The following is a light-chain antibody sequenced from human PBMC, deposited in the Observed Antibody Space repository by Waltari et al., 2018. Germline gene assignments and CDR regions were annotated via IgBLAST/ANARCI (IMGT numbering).Light chain of an antibody. V-gene: IGLV2-14*03. Sequence: HSALTQPASVSGSPGQSITISCTGTSSDVGGYNYVSWYQQHPGKAPKLMIFDVSNRPSGVSSRFSGSKSGNTASLTISGLQAEDEADYYCSSYVSSDTLELFGG. CDR3: SSYVSSDTLEL. CDR1: SSDVGGYNY. J-gene: IGLJ2*01. CDR2: DVS.